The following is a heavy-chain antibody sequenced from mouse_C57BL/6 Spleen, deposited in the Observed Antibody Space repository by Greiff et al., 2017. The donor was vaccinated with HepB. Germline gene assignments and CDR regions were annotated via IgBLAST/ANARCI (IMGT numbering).Heavy chain of an antibody. V-gene: IGHV1-64*01. CDR2: IHPNSGST. CDR1: GYTFTSYW. CDR3: ARSVYYGNSYYAMDY. J-gene: IGHJ4*01. D-gene: IGHD2-1*01. Sequence: QVQLQQPGAGLVKPGASVKLSCKASGYTFTSYWMHWVKQRPGQGLEWIGMIHPNSGSTNYNEKFKSKATLTVDKSSSTAYMQLSSLTSEDSAVYYCARSVYYGNSYYAMDYWGQGTSVTVSS.